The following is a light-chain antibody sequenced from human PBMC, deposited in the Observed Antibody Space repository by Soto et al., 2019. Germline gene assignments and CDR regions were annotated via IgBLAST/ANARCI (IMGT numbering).Light chain of an antibody. CDR1: QSVSSY. V-gene: IGKV3-11*01. CDR2: DAS. J-gene: IGKJ5*01. CDR3: QQYGSSPVIT. Sequence: EIVLTQSPGTLSLSPGERATLSCRASQSVSSYLAWYQQKPGQAPRLLIYDASNRATGIPARFSGSGSGTDFTLTISSLEPEDFAVYYCQQYGSSPVITFGQGTRLEIK.